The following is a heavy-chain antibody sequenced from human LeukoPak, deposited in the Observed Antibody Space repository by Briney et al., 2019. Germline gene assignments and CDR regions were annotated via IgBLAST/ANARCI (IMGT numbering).Heavy chain of an antibody. CDR3: ARTMYITGSSDFDY. J-gene: IGHJ4*02. CDR1: GFTFNIYA. CDR2: ISYDGSKT. V-gene: IGHV3-30-3*01. Sequence: GGSLRLSCAASGFTFNIYAMHWVRQAPGKGLEWVAVISYDGSKTYYADSVKGRFTVSRDNSKNTLYLQMNSLRAEDTALYYCARTMYITGSSDFDYWGQGTLVTVSS. D-gene: IGHD1-26*01.